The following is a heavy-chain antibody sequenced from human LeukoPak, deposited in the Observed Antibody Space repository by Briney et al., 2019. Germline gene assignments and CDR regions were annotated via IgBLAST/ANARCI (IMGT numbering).Heavy chain of an antibody. J-gene: IGHJ6*03. CDR3: ARVRMAYYYYMDV. Sequence: ASVKVSCEASGFTFTAYYMHWVRQAPGQGLEWMGWINPNNGDTNFAQKFQGRVTMTRDTSISTAYMELSSLRSDDTAVYYCARVRMAYYYYMDVWGKGTTVTVSS. CDR2: INPNNGDT. D-gene: IGHD2-8*01. V-gene: IGHV1-2*02. CDR1: GFTFTAYY.